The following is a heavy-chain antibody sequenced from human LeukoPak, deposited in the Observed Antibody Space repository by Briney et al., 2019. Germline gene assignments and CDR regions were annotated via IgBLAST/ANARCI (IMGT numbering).Heavy chain of an antibody. Sequence: PXGXGVEWIGSIYYSGSANYNPSLKSRVTILVDTSKNQFSLNLTSVTAADTALYYCARDQGSYDRRLDYWGQGTLVTVSS. CDR3: ARDQGSYDRRLDY. CDR2: IYYSGSA. J-gene: IGHJ4*02. D-gene: IGHD3-3*01. V-gene: IGHV4-59*01.